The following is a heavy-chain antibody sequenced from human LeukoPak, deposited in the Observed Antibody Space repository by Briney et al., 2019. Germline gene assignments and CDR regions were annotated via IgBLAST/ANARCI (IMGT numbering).Heavy chain of an antibody. CDR1: GFTFSTYA. Sequence: GGSLRLSCAASGFTFSTYAMAWVRQAPGKGLEWVSGITNSGSSTDYADSVKGRFTISRDNSKNTLYLQMNSLRAEDTAVYYCAKDPPFLVVSTGDYWGQGTLVTVSS. CDR2: ITNSGSST. J-gene: IGHJ4*02. V-gene: IGHV3-23*01. D-gene: IGHD1-1*01. CDR3: AKDPPFLVVSTGDY.